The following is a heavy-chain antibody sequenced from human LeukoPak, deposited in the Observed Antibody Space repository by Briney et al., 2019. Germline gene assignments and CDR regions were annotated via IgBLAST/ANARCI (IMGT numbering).Heavy chain of an antibody. CDR2: IYYSGST. V-gene: IGHV4-59*01. D-gene: IGHD3-10*01. J-gene: IGHJ6*02. CDR1: GGSISSYY. CDR3: ARQLGFGESSYGMDV. Sequence: SETLSLTSTVSGGSISSYYWSWIPQPPGMGRVGMVYIYYSGSTNYHPSLKSRVTISVDTSKNQFSLKLSSVTAADTAVYYCARQLGFGESSYGMDVWGQGTTVTVSS.